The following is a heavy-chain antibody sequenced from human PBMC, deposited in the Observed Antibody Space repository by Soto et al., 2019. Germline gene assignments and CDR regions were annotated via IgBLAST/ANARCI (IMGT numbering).Heavy chain of an antibody. V-gene: IGHV3-30-3*01. Sequence: QVQLVESGGGVVQPGTSLIISCVGSGFTFSTYAMHWVRQAPGKGLQWVSVITSDGSKKYSADSVKGRFIISRDNYKNTLYLQMNTLRTEDTAVYYCARIAASAGPDAFDIWGQGTVLTVSS. J-gene: IGHJ3*02. D-gene: IGHD6-13*01. CDR1: GFTFSTYA. CDR2: ITSDGSKK. CDR3: ARIAASAGPDAFDI.